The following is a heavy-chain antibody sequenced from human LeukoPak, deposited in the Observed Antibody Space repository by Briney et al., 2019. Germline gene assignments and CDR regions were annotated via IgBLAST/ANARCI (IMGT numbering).Heavy chain of an antibody. J-gene: IGHJ2*01. CDR2: ISGTSGNL. D-gene: IGHD4-17*01. V-gene: IGHV3-23*01. CDR3: AKDRSFYGAPWYFDL. Sequence: GGSLRLSCAASGFTFSNYAMAWVRQAPGRGLEWVSAISGTSGNLYYGDSVKGRFTVSRDNSKDTLYLQMNSLRAEDAAVYYCAKDRSFYGAPWYFDLWGRGTLVTVSS. CDR1: GFTFSNYA.